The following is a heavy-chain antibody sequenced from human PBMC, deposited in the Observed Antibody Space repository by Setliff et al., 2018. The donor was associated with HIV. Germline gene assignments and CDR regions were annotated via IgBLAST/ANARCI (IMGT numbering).Heavy chain of an antibody. J-gene: IGHJ6*03. CDR1: GGSISNYY. CDR3: ARGIDWGHFYYCYMDV. Sequence: SETLSLTCTVSGGSISNYYWSWIRQPPGKGLEWIGYIYFTGNTNYNPSLKSRVTISLDTSKNQFSLKLSSVTAADTAVYFCARGIDWGHFYYCYMDVWGKGTTVTVSS. V-gene: IGHV4-59*01. D-gene: IGHD7-27*01. CDR2: IYFTGNT.